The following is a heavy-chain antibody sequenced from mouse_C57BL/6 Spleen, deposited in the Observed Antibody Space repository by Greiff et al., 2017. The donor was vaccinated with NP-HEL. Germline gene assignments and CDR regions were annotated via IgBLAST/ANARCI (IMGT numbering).Heavy chain of an antibody. CDR1: GFNIKDDY. D-gene: IGHD1-1*01. CDR3: TTSITTVVAPDY. Sequence: VQLKQSGAELVRPGASVKLSCTASGFNIKDDYMHWVKQRPEQGLEWIGWIDPENGDTEYASKFQGKATITADTSSHTAYLQLSSLTSEDTAVYYCTTSITTVVAPDYWGQGTTLTGSS. CDR2: IDPENGDT. V-gene: IGHV14-4*01. J-gene: IGHJ2*01.